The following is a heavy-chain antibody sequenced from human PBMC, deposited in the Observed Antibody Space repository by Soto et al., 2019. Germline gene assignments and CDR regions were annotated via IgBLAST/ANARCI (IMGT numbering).Heavy chain of an antibody. CDR2: ISGSGGST. Sequence: GGSLRLSCAASGFTFSSYAMSWVRQAPGKGLEWVSAISGSGGSTYYADSVKGRFTISRDNSKNTLYLQMNSLRAEDTAVYYCAKDPEYYYDSSGYYNTPYYFDYWGQGTLVTVSS. CDR3: AKDPEYYYDSSGYYNTPYYFDY. V-gene: IGHV3-23*01. D-gene: IGHD3-22*01. CDR1: GFTFSSYA. J-gene: IGHJ4*02.